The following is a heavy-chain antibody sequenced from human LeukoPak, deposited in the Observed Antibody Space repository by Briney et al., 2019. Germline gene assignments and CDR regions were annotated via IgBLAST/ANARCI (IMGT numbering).Heavy chain of an antibody. CDR2: IYTSGST. CDR1: GGSISSYY. J-gene: IGHJ4*02. CDR3: ARSRVDDALVPFDY. Sequence: PSETLSLTCTVSGGSISSYYWSWIRQPAGKGLEWIGRIYTSGSTNYNPSLKSRVTLSVDTSKNQFSLKLSSVTAADTAVYYCARSRVDDALVPFDYWGQGTVVTVSS. V-gene: IGHV4-4*07. D-gene: IGHD5-18*01.